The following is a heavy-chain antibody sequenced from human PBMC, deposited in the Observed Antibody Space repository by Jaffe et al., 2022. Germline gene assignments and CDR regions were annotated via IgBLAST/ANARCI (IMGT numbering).Heavy chain of an antibody. J-gene: IGHJ3*02. Sequence: QVQLVQSGAEVKKPGASVKVSCKASGYTFTSYYMHWVRQAPGQGLEWMGIINPSGGSTSYAQKFQGRVTMTRDTSTSTVYMELSSLRSEDTAVYYCARERAGDYDSLDAFDIWGQGTMVTVSS. D-gene: IGHD4-17*01. CDR1: GYTFTSYY. CDR2: INPSGGST. CDR3: ARERAGDYDSLDAFDI. V-gene: IGHV1-46*03.